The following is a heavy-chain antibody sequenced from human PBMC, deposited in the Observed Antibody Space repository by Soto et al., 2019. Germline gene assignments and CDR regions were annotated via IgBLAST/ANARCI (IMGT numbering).Heavy chain of an antibody. V-gene: IGHV3-53*01. CDR2: IYSGGST. CDR3: ASFAGNLDAFDI. Sequence: EVQLVESGGGLIQPGGSLRLPCAASGFTVSSNYMSWVRPAPGKGLEWVSVIYSGGSTNYADSVKGRFTISRDNSKNTLYLQMNSLRAEDTAVYYCASFAGNLDAFDIWGQGTMVTVSS. CDR1: GFTVSSNY. D-gene: IGHD4-4*01. J-gene: IGHJ3*02.